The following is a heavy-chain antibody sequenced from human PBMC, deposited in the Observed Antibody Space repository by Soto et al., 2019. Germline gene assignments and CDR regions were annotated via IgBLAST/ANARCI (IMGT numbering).Heavy chain of an antibody. J-gene: IGHJ4*02. D-gene: IGHD1-26*01. CDR2: IRDKTNNYAT. CDR1: GFTFSGST. Sequence: EVPLVESGGGLVQPGGSLKLSCAASGFTFSGSTMHWVRQTSEKGLEWVGRIRDKTNNYATTYAASMKGRFTISRDDSKSTAFLQMNSLKTEDTALYYCTREGAAHDYWGQGTLVTVSS. CDR3: TREGAAHDY. V-gene: IGHV3-73*02.